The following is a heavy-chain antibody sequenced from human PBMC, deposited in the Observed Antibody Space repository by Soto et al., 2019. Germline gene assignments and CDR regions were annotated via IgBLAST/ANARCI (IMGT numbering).Heavy chain of an antibody. V-gene: IGHV4-34*01. J-gene: IGHJ2*01. Sequence: SETLSLTCAVYGGSFSGYYWSWVRQPPGKGLEWIGEITHSGGINYNPSLKSRVIMSLDTSKNQFSLRLNSVSDADTAVYYCARLFAGATGNWYFDLWGRGTLVTV. CDR1: GGSFSGYY. CDR3: ARLFAGATGNWYFDL. D-gene: IGHD1-1*01. CDR2: ITHSGGI.